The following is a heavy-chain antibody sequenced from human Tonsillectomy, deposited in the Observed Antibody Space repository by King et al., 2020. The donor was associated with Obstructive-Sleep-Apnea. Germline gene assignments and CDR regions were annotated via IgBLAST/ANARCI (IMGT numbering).Heavy chain of an antibody. D-gene: IGHD3-10*01. V-gene: IGHV3-9*01. J-gene: IGHJ6*02. CDR3: VKGDYGSGQSGGDV. CDR1: GFTFDDYA. Sequence: GQLVQSGGGLVQPGRSLRLSCAVSGFTFDDYAMHWVRQAPGKGLEWVSGISWNSGTIGSVDSVKGRFTISRENAKNSLYLQMNSLRAEDTALYYCVKGDYGSGQSGGDVWGQGTTVTVSS. CDR2: ISWNSGTI.